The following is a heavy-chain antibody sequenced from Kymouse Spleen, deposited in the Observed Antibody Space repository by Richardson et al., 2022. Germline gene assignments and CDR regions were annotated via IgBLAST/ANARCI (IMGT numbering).Heavy chain of an antibody. CDR3: ARWSSSSPYYYYGMDV. Sequence: QVQLQQWGAGLLKPSETLSLTCAVYGGSFSGYYWSWIRQPPGKGLEWIGEINHSGSTNYNPSLKSRVTISVDTSKNQFSLKLSSVTAADTAVYYCARWSSSSPYYYYGMDVWGQGTTVTVSS. D-gene: IGHD6-6*01. CDR1: GGSFSGYY. V-gene: IGHV4-34*01. J-gene: IGHJ6*02. CDR2: INHSGST.